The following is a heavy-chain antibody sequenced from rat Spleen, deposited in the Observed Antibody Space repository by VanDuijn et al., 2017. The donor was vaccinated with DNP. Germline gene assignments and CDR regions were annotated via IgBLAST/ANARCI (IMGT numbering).Heavy chain of an antibody. J-gene: IGHJ4*01. CDR3: TRESLGYVLDA. CDR2: IWGHGST. Sequence: QVQLKESGPVLVQASETLSLTCTVSGFSLTNYGVVWVRQSPGKGLEWMGIIWGHGSTDYSSTLKSRLSINRDTSKSKVFLKMNSLQTDDTANYYCTRESLGYVLDAWGQGASVTVSS. V-gene: IGHV2S75*01. D-gene: IGHD4-6*01. CDR1: GFSLTNYG.